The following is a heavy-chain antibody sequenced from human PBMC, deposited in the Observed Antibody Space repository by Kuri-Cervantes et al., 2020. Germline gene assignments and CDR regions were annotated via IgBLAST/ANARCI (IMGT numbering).Heavy chain of an antibody. V-gene: IGHV1-18*01. D-gene: IGHD6-19*01. CDR2: ISAYNGNT. CDR3: ARAFSSGWYARYAFDI. Sequence: ASVKVSCKASGYTFTSYGISWVRQAPGQGLEWMGWISAYNGNTNYAQKLQGRVTMTTDTSTSTAYMELRSLRSDDTAVYYCARAFSSGWYARYAFDIWGQGTKVTVSS. J-gene: IGHJ3*02. CDR1: GYTFTSYG.